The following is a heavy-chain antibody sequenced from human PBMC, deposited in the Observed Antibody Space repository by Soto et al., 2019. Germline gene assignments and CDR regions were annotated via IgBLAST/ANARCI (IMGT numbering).Heavy chain of an antibody. CDR1: GYTFTSYG. D-gene: IGHD2-15*01. V-gene: IGHV1-18*01. J-gene: IGHJ4*02. CDR3: ARDCSGATCSFNY. Sequence: QVQLVQSGADVKKPGASVKVSCKTSGYTFTSYGTSWVRQVPGQGLEWMGWISAYSGNINYAQKFQDRVTMTTDASTSTAYMELRSLRSDDTAVYYCARDCSGATCSFNYWGQGTLVTVSS. CDR2: ISAYSGNI.